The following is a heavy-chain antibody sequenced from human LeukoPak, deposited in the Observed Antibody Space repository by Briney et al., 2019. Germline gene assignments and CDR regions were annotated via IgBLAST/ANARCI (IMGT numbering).Heavy chain of an antibody. Sequence: GGSLRLSCTTSEFTFSRFDMHWVRQAPGKGLEWVAFISYDGRNEHYADSVRGRFTISRDNAKNSLYLQMNSLRAEDTALYHCARDGGSIAAGFYYYYGMDVWGQGTTVTVSS. J-gene: IGHJ6*02. V-gene: IGHV3-30*04. CDR1: EFTFSRFD. D-gene: IGHD6-13*01. CDR2: ISYDGRNE. CDR3: ARDGGSIAAGFYYYYGMDV.